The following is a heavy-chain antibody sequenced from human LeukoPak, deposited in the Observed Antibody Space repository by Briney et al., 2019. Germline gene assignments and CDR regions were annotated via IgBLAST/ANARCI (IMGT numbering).Heavy chain of an antibody. CDR1: GFTFNSYS. V-gene: IGHV3-48*01. CDR3: ARDGTTVTTSGALDAFDL. J-gene: IGHJ3*01. CDR2: ISSSRSII. D-gene: IGHD4-17*01. Sequence: GGSLRLSCAASGFTFNSYSMNWVRRAAGKGLEWVSYISSSRSIIYYADSVKGRFTISRDNAKNSLYLQMNSLRAEDTAVYYCARDGTTVTTSGALDAFDLWGQGTMVTVSS.